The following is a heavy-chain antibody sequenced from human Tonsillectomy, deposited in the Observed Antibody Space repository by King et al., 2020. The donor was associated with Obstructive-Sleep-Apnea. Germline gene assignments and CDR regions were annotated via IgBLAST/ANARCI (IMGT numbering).Heavy chain of an antibody. CDR3: AKMQIYYYGMDV. Sequence: VQLVESGGGLVQPGGSLRLSCAASGFTFSSYAMSLVRPAPGKGLEWVSAISGSVGGTYYADSVKGRFTISRYNSKNTLYLQMNSLRAEDTAVYYCAKMQIYYYGMDVWGQGTTVTVSS. J-gene: IGHJ6*02. CDR2: ISGSVGGT. V-gene: IGHV3-23*04. CDR1: GFTFSSYA.